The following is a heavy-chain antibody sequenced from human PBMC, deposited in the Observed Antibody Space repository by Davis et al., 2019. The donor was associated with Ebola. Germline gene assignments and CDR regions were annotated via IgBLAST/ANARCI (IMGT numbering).Heavy chain of an antibody. CDR3: AIEGDSSGPDFHY. J-gene: IGHJ4*02. CDR1: GFTLSNYY. V-gene: IGHV3-72*01. CDR2: TRNKLNGYAT. D-gene: IGHD3-22*01. Sequence: GESLKISCADSGFTLSNYYVNWVRQVPGKGLEWVGRTRNKLNGYATDYAASMKGRFTISRDDSKNTVFLQINSLETEETAVYYCAIEGDSSGPDFHYWGQGTLVTVSS.